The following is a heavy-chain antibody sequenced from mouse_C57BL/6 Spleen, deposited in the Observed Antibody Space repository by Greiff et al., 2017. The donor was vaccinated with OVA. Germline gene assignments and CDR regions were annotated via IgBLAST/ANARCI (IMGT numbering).Heavy chain of an antibody. J-gene: IGHJ4*01. CDR1: GYTFTSYW. D-gene: IGHD1-1*01. CDR3: AREEAYYYGSSYYAMDY. CDR2: INPSNGGT. V-gene: IGHV1-53*01. Sequence: QVQLQQPGPELVKPGASVKLSCKASGYTFTSYWMHWVKQRPGQGLEWIGNINPSNGGTNYNEKFKSKATLTVDKSSSTAYMQLSSLTSEDSAVYYCAREEAYYYGSSYYAMDYWGQGTSVTVSS.